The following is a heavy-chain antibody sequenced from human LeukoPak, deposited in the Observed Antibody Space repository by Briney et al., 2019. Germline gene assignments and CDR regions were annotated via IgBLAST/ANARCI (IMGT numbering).Heavy chain of an antibody. CDR2: IYHSGST. V-gene: IGHV4-38-2*02. CDR3: ARASNYYYYYMDV. CDR1: GYSNSSGYC. Sequence: SETLSLTCTVSGYSNSSGYCWGWIRQPPGKGLEWIGSIYHSGSTYYNPSLKSRVTISVDTSKNQFSLKLSSVTAADTAVYYCARASNYYYYYMDVWAKGPRSPSP. J-gene: IGHJ6*03. D-gene: IGHD6-6*01.